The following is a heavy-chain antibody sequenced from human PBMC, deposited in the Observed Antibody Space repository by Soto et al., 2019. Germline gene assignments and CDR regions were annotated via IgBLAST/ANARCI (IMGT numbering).Heavy chain of an antibody. CDR2: IIPIFGTA. D-gene: IGHD6-19*01. Sequence: GASVKVSCKASGGTFSSYAISWVRQAPGQGLEWMGGIIPIFGTANYAQKFQGRVTITADESTSTAYMELSSLRSEDMAVYYCARGDPGYSSGWYSDAFDIWGQGTMVTVSS. CDR3: ARGDPGYSSGWYSDAFDI. V-gene: IGHV1-69*13. CDR1: GGTFSSYA. J-gene: IGHJ3*02.